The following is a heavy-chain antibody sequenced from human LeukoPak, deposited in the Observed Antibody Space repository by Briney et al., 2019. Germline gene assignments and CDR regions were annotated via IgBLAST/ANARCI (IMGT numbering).Heavy chain of an antibody. CDR2: ISSSSSYI. CDR3: VRVALEGYSYGYVDY. V-gene: IGHV3-21*01. J-gene: IGHJ4*02. Sequence: GGSLRLSCAASGFTFDDYGMSWVRQAAGKGLEWDSSISSSSSYIYYADSVKGRFTISRDNAKNSLYLQMNSLRAEDTAVYYCVRVALEGYSYGYVDYWGQGTLVTVSS. CDR1: GFTFDDYG. D-gene: IGHD5-18*01.